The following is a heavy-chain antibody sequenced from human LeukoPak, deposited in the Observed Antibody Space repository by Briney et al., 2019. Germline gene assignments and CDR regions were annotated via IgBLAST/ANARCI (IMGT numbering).Heavy chain of an antibody. CDR3: TTGYCSGGSCYSAYYYYYYMDV. J-gene: IGHJ6*03. CDR2: IKSKTDGGTT. V-gene: IGHV3-15*01. CDR1: GFTFSNAW. Sequence: GGSLRLSCAASGFTFSNAWMSWVRQAPGKGLEWVGRIKSKTDGGTTDYAAPVKGRFTISRDDSKNTPYLQMNSLKTEDTAVYYCTTGYCSGGSCYSAYYYYYYMDVWGKGTTVTVSS. D-gene: IGHD2-15*01.